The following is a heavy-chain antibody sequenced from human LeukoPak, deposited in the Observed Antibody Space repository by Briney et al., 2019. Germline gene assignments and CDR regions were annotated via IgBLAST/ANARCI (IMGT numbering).Heavy chain of an antibody. V-gene: IGHV4-34*01. CDR1: GGSFSGYY. J-gene: IGHJ4*02. CDR3: ARLGGATSPFGY. D-gene: IGHD1-26*01. CDR2: INHSGST. Sequence: KSSETLSLTCAVYGGSFSGYYWSWIRQPPGKGLEWIGEINHSGSTNYNPSLKSRVTISVDTSKNQFSLNLSSVTVADTAIYYCARLGGATSPFGYWGQGTLVTVSS.